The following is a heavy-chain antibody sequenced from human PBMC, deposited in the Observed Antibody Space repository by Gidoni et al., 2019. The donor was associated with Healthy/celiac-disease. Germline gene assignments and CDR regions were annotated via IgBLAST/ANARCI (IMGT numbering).Heavy chain of an antibody. CDR3: AHSDSSGYYFMGCAFDI. V-gene: IGHV2-5*02. D-gene: IGHD3-22*01. Sequence: QTTLREPGPTLVNPTQTLPRTCTFPGSTPSPSGAGVGWIRQPPGKALEWLALIYWDDDKRYSPSLKSRLTITKDTSKNQVVLTMTNMDPVDTATYYCAHSDSSGYYFMGCAFDIWGQGTMVTVSS. CDR2: IYWDDDK. CDR1: GSTPSPSGAG. J-gene: IGHJ3*02.